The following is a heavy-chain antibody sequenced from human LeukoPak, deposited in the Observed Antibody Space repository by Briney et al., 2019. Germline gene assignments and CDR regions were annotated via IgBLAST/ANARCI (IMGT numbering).Heavy chain of an antibody. Sequence: GGSLRLSCAASGFTFSSYWMHWVCQAPGKGLVWVSRINSDGSSTSYADSVKGRFTISRDNAKNTLYLQMNSLRAEDTAVYYCARENYDYVWGSYRPLYYFDYWGQGTLVTVSS. D-gene: IGHD3-16*02. V-gene: IGHV3-74*01. CDR3: ARENYDYVWGSYRPLYYFDY. J-gene: IGHJ4*02. CDR2: INSDGSST. CDR1: GFTFSSYW.